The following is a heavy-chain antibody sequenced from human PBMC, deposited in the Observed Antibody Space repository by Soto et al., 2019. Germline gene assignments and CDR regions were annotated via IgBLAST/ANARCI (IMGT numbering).Heavy chain of an antibody. J-gene: IGHJ4*02. D-gene: IGHD3-22*01. Sequence: PGGSLRLSCAASGFTFSSYGMHWVRQAPGKGLEWVAVISYDGSNKYYAESVKGRFTISRDNSKNTLYLQMNSLRAEDTAVYYCAKDVSITMIVVVTYFDYWGQGTLVTVSS. V-gene: IGHV3-30*18. CDR3: AKDVSITMIVVVTYFDY. CDR1: GFTFSSYG. CDR2: ISYDGSNK.